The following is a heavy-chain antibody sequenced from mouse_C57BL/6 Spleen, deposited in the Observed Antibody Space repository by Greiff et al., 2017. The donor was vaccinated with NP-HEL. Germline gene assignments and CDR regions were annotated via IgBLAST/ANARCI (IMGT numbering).Heavy chain of an antibody. CDR3: TRAPYYSNYGGFAY. V-gene: IGHV1-15*01. J-gene: IGHJ3*01. Sequence: SGAELVRPGASVTLSCKASGYTFTDYEMHWVKQTPVHGLEWIGAIDPETGGTAYNQKFKGKAILTADKSSSTAYMELRSLTSEDSAVYYCTRAPYYSNYGGFAYWGQGTLVTVSA. D-gene: IGHD2-5*01. CDR2: IDPETGGT. CDR1: GYTFTDYE.